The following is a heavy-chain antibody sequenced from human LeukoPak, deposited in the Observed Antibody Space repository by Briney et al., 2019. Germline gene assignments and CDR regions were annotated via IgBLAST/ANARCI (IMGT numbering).Heavy chain of an antibody. CDR1: GYSISSGYY. V-gene: IGHV4-38-2*01. J-gene: IGHJ4*02. CDR2: IYHSGST. CDR3: ARASEYSSSPPDY. Sequence: PSETLSLTCAVSGYSISSGYYWGWIRQRPGKGLEWIGSIYHSGSTYYNPSLKSRVTISVDTSKNQFSLKLSSVTAADTAVYYCARASEYSSSPPDYWGQGTLVTVSP. D-gene: IGHD6-6*01.